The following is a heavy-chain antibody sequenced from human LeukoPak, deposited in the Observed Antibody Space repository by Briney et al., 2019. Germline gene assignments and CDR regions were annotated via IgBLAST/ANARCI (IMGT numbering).Heavy chain of an antibody. CDR2: IGASGSST. D-gene: IGHD3-22*01. CDR1: KFIFSEYA. CDR3: AKSPYYDSSGDAFEI. V-gene: IGHV3-23*01. J-gene: IGHJ3*02. Sequence: GGSLRLSCAASKFIFSEYAMDWVRQAPGKGLEWVAAIGASGSSTYYAASVEGRFTISRDNAKETLYLQMDSLRADDTAVYFCAKSPYYDSSGDAFEIWGQGTLVTVSS.